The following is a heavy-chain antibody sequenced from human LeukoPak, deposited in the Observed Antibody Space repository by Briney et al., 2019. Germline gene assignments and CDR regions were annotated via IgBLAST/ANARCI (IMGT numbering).Heavy chain of an antibody. Sequence: GASVKVSCKASGYTFTSYYMHWVRQAPGQGLEWMGIINPSGGSTSYAQKFQGRLTMTEDTSTDTADMELRRLRSEDTAVYYCAISLVPAAIFGYYFDSWGQGTLVTVSS. J-gene: IGHJ4*02. V-gene: IGHV1-46*01. CDR3: AISLVPAAIFGYYFDS. D-gene: IGHD2-2*02. CDR1: GYTFTSYY. CDR2: INPSGGST.